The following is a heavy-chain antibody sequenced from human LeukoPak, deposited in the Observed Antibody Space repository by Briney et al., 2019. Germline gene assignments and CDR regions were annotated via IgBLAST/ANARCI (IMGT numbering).Heavy chain of an antibody. V-gene: IGHV3-30-3*01. CDR3: ARESIVGATRYLDY. D-gene: IGHD1-26*01. CDR1: GFTFSSYA. Sequence: GGSLRLSCAASGFTFSSYAMHWVRQAPGKGLEWVAVISYDGSNKYYADSVKGRFTISRDNSKNTLYLQMNSLRAEDTAVYYCARESIVGATRYLDYWGQGTLVTVSS. CDR2: ISYDGSNK. J-gene: IGHJ4*02.